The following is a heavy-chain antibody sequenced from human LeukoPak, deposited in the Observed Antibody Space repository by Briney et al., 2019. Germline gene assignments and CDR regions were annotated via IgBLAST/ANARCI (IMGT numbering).Heavy chain of an antibody. Sequence: GGSLRLSCAASGFTFCKYWMTWVCQAPGEGLEWVANIRGDGSVNYLLDSVKGRFTISRDNVKNSLSLEMNNLRAEDTAVYYCSRDANYNDSSRHYFDAFDVWGQASMVTVSS. CDR3: SRDANYNDSSRHYFDAFDV. CDR1: GFTFCKYW. V-gene: IGHV3-7*01. J-gene: IGHJ3*01. D-gene: IGHD3-22*01. CDR2: IRGDGSVN.